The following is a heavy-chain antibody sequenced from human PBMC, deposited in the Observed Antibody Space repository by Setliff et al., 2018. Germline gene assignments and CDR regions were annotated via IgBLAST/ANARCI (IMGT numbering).Heavy chain of an antibody. J-gene: IGHJ6*02. V-gene: IGHV1-18*01. CDR1: GGTFSSYA. CDR3: TRSTYYYGSGSQVPYSYYYGMDV. D-gene: IGHD3-10*01. CDR2: ISAYNGNT. Sequence: GASVKVSCKASGGTFSSYAISWVRQAPGQGLEWMGWISAYNGNTNYAQKLQGRVTITRDTSASTAYMTLSRLRSEDTVVYYCTRSTYYYGSGSQVPYSYYYGMDVWGQGTTVTVSS.